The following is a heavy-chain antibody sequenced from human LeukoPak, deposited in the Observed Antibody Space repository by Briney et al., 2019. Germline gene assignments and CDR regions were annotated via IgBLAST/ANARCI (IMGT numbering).Heavy chain of an antibody. V-gene: IGHV3-66*01. CDR1: GFTGSSKY. Sequence: PGGSLGLSCAASGFTGSSKYMTWVRQAPGKGLEWLSVIYSGGDTYYADFVRGRFTISRDNSKNMVFLQMRSLRAEDTAVYYCVRDRSASSDYYALGYWGQGTLVTVSS. D-gene: IGHD3-22*01. CDR2: IYSGGDT. J-gene: IGHJ4*02. CDR3: VRDRSASSDYYALGY.